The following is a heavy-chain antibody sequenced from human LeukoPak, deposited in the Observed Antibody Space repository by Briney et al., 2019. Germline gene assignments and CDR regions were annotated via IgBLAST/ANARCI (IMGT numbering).Heavy chain of an antibody. CDR1: EFTFSSHE. V-gene: IGHV3-48*03. D-gene: IGHD3-3*01. J-gene: IGHJ4*02. CDR3: ARRAFGVGYYFDY. CDR2: IGRSGDAK. Sequence: GGSLRLSCTASEFTFSSHEMIWVRQAPGKGLEWISYIGRSGDAKYYADSVKGRFTISRDNSKNSLYLQMNSLRADDTAVYYCARRAFGVGYYFDYWDQGTLVTVSS.